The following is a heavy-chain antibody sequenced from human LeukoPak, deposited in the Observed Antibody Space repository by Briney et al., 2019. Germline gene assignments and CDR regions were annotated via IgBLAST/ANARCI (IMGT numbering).Heavy chain of an antibody. J-gene: IGHJ3*02. CDR1: GGSLGGYY. Sequence: PSETLSLTCAVDGGSLGGYYCRWIRQPPGKGLEWIGEINHNGSTNYQPTLKSRVTISVDTSKNQFSLKLSAVTAADTAVYYCASWTLQEDWLSARDIWGQGTMVTVSS. D-gene: IGHD3/OR15-3a*01. CDR3: ASWTLQEDWLSARDI. V-gene: IGHV4-34*01. CDR2: INHNGST.